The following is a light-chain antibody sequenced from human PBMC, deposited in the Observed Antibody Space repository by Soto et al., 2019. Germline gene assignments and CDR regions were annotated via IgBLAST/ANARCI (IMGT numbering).Light chain of an antibody. Sequence: DFQMTQSPSSLSASVGDRVTITCQASQDISDYLNWYQQKPGRAPKLLIYDPSNLETGVPSRCSGSGSVTDFTLTISSLQPEDIATYYCQQYDNVPLTFGGGTKVEIK. V-gene: IGKV1-33*01. CDR2: DPS. CDR3: QQYDNVPLT. CDR1: QDISDY. J-gene: IGKJ4*01.